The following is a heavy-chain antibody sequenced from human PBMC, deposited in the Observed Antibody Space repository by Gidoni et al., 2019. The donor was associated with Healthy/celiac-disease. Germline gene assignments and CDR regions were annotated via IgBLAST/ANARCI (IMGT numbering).Heavy chain of an antibody. CDR2: INPNSGGT. Sequence: QVQLVQSGAEVKKPGASVKVSCKASGYTFTGYYMHWVRQAPGQGLEWMVWINPNSGGTNYAQKFQGRVTMTRDTSISTAYMGLSRLRSDDTAVYYCARDRGVLYYGSGSSNWFDPWGQGTLVTVSS. CDR3: ARDRGVLYYGSGSSNWFDP. D-gene: IGHD3-10*01. J-gene: IGHJ5*02. CDR1: GYTFTGYY. V-gene: IGHV1-2*02.